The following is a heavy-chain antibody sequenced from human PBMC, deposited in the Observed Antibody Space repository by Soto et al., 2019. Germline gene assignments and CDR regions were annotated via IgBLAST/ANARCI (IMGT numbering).Heavy chain of an antibody. V-gene: IGHV4-31*03. CDR1: CGSIASSSYY. J-gene: IGHJ5*01. Sequence: PSETLSLTCTVFCGSIASSSYYWSWIRQHPGKGLEWIGYIYYSGSTYYNPSLKSRVTISVDTSKNQFSLKLSSVTAADTAVYYCARSIDSWGQGTLVTVSS. CDR3: ARSIDS. CDR2: IYYSGST.